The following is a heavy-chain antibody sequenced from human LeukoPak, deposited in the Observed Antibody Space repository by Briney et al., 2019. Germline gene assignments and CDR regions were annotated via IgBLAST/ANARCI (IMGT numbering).Heavy chain of an antibody. D-gene: IGHD6-13*01. CDR1: GFTFSSYA. J-gene: IGHJ4*02. CDR2: ISYDGSNK. CDR3: ARDSKEQLDYFDY. Sequence: SGGSLRLSCAASGFTFSSYAMYWVRQAPGKGLEWVAVISYDGSNKYYADSVKGRFTISRDNSKNTLYLQMNSLRAEDTAVYYCARDSKEQLDYFDYWGQGTLVTVSS. V-gene: IGHV3-30-3*01.